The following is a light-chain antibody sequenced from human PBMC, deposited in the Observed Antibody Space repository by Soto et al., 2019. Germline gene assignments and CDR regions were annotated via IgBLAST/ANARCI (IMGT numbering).Light chain of an antibody. J-gene: IGKJ2*01. CDR2: DAS. CDR1: QSASSS. Sequence: EIVLTQSPATLSLSPGEIATLSCRASQSASSSLSWYQQTPGQAPRLLIYDASNRATGIPARLSGSGSATDFTITISILEPADLAVYYCQQLTHSPPIYTFGQGTKREIK. CDR3: QQLTHSPPIYT. V-gene: IGKV3-11*01.